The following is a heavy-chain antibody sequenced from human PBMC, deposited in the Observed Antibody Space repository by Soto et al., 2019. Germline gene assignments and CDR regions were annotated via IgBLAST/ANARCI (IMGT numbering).Heavy chain of an antibody. CDR1: GFTFSSYG. CDR3: AKEELLWSVDYYYGMDV. D-gene: IGHD2-2*01. V-gene: IGHV3-30*18. CDR2: ISYDGSNK. J-gene: IGHJ6*02. Sequence: GGSLRLSCAASGFTFSSYGMHWVRQAPGKGLEWVAVISYDGSNKHYADSVRGRFTISRDNSKNTLYLQMNSLRAEDTAVYYCAKEELLWSVDYYYGMDVWGQGTTVTVSS.